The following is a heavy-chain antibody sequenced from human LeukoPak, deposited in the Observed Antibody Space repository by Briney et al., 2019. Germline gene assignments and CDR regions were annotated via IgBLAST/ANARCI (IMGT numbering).Heavy chain of an antibody. D-gene: IGHD3-22*01. J-gene: IGHJ3*02. CDR2: IYYSGST. Sequence: SETLSLTCTVSGGSISSYYWSWIRQPPGKGLEWIGYIYYSGSTNYNPSLKSRVTISVDTSKNQFSLKLSSVTAADTAVYYCARQGITMIVVVPGDAFDIWGQGTMVTVSS. CDR1: GGSISSYY. V-gene: IGHV4-59*08. CDR3: ARQGITMIVVVPGDAFDI.